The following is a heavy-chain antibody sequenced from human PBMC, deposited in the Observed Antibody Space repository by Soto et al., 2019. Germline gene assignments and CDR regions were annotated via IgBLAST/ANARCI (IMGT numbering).Heavy chain of an antibody. CDR1: GGSISSYY. CDR3: ASTGIDYGDFYFDY. D-gene: IGHD4-17*01. CDR2: IYYSGRT. J-gene: IGHJ4*02. Sequence: TSETLSLTCTVSGGSISSYYWSWIRQPPGKGLEWIGYIYYSGRTNYNPSLKSRVTISVDTSKNQFSLKLSSVTAADTAVYYCASTGIDYGDFYFDYWGQGTLVTVSS. V-gene: IGHV4-59*01.